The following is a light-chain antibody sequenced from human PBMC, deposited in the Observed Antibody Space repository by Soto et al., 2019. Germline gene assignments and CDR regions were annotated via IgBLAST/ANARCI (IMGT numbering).Light chain of an antibody. V-gene: IGKV3-15*01. CDR2: GAS. Sequence: IVMTQSPATLSVSPGERATLSCRASQSVSGDLAWYQQKPGQAPRLFIYGASTRATGIPARFSGSGSGTEFTLTISSLQSEDFAVYYCQQYNNWPITFGQGTRLEIK. CDR1: QSVSGD. J-gene: IGKJ5*01. CDR3: QQYNNWPIT.